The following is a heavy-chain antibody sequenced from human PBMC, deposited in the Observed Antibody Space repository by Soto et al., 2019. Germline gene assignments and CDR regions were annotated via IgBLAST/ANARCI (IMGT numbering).Heavy chain of an antibody. V-gene: IGHV5-10-1*01. CDR2: IDPSDSYT. J-gene: IGHJ6*02. Sequence: GESLKISCKGSVYSFTSYWISWVRQMPGKGLEWMGRIDPSDSYTNYSPSFQGHVTISADKSISTAYLQWSSLKASDTAMYYCARHLRDIVVVPTGMDVWGQGTTVTVSS. CDR3: ARHLRDIVVVPTGMDV. D-gene: IGHD2-2*01. CDR1: VYSFTSYW.